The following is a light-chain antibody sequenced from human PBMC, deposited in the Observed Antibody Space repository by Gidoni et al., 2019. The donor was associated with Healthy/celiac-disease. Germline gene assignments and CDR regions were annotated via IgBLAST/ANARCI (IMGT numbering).Light chain of an antibody. Sequence: IVMTHSPATLSVSPGERATLSCRASQSVSSNLAWYQQKPGQAPRLLIYGASSRASGIPARFSGSGSGTDFTLTISSLQSEDFAVYYCQQYNNWSPSFGQGTKLEIK. CDR1: QSVSSN. CDR2: GAS. J-gene: IGKJ2*01. V-gene: IGKV3-15*01. CDR3: QQYNNWSPS.